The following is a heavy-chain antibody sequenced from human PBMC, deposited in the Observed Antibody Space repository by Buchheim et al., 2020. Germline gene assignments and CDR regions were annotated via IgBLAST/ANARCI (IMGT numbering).Heavy chain of an antibody. J-gene: IGHJ4*02. Sequence: EVQLVESGGDVVRPGGSLRLSCAASGFTFDDYGMSWVRQAPGKGLEWVSGITKNGDKIGYADSVKGRFTISRDNSKNSLYLQMNSLRAEDAALYHCTTMWSGGYVGFWGQGTL. CDR3: TTMWSGGYVGF. CDR2: ITKNGDKI. V-gene: IGHV3-20*01. D-gene: IGHD3-3*01. CDR1: GFTFDDYG.